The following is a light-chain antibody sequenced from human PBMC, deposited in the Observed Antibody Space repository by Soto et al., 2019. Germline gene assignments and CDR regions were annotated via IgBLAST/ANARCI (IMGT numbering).Light chain of an antibody. J-gene: IGKJ1*01. CDR2: DAS. V-gene: IGKV1-5*01. Sequence: DIQMTQSPSTLSASVGDRVTITCRASQNINNWLAWYQQKPGMAPKLLIYDASSLGSGVPSRFSGSGSGTEFSLTITRLQPDDFATYYCQQYNSDSWAFGQGTKVEI. CDR1: QNINNW. CDR3: QQYNSDSWA.